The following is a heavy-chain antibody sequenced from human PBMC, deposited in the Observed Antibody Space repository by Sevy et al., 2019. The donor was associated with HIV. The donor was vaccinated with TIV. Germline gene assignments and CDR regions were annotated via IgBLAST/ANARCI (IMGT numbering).Heavy chain of an antibody. CDR2: ISYDGSNK. CDR1: GFTVSRYA. Sequence: GGSLRLSCAASGFTVSRYAMHWVRQAPGKGLEWVAVISYDGSNKYYADSVKGRFTISRDNSKNTLYLQMNSLRAEDTAVYYCARDLAYDSSGPFDYWGQGTLVTVSS. CDR3: ARDLAYDSSGPFDY. V-gene: IGHV3-30-3*01. D-gene: IGHD3-22*01. J-gene: IGHJ4*02.